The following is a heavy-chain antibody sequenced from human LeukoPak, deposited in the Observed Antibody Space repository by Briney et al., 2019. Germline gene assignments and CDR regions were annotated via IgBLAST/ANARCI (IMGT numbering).Heavy chain of an antibody. Sequence: PSETLSLTCTVSGGSISSSSYYWGWIRQPPGKGLEWIGSIYYSGSTYYNPSLKSRVTISVDTSKNQFSLKLSSVTAADTAVYYCARRGRIYGYFDYWGQGTLVTVSS. J-gene: IGHJ4*02. CDR3: ARRGRIYGYFDY. D-gene: IGHD2-15*01. CDR2: IYYSGST. CDR1: GGSISSSSYY. V-gene: IGHV4-39*01.